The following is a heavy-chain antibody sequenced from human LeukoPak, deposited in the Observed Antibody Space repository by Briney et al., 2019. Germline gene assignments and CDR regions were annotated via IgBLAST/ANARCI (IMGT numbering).Heavy chain of an antibody. CDR3: ASLIAARPYYYYYMDV. V-gene: IGHV3-48*03. CDR2: ISSSGSTI. J-gene: IGHJ6*03. Sequence: GGSLRLSCAASGFTFSSYEMNWVRQAPGKGLEWVSYISSSGSTIYYADSVKGRFTISRDNAKNSLYLQMNSLRAEDTAVYYCASLIAARPYYYYYMDVWGKGTTVTVSS. D-gene: IGHD6-6*01. CDR1: GFTFSSYE.